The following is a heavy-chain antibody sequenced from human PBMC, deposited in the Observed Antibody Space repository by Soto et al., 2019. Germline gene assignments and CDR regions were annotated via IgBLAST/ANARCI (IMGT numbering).Heavy chain of an antibody. Sequence: QIPLVQSGAEVKKPGASVKVSCKASGYTFTSYGISWVRQAPGQGLEWMGWISAYNGHRNYAQKVQGRVTMTTDTSTNTAYMELTSLRSDDTAVYYCARDQVGATGDYWGQGTLVTVSS. V-gene: IGHV1-18*01. CDR3: ARDQVGATGDY. J-gene: IGHJ4*02. CDR1: GYTFTSYG. CDR2: ISAYNGHR. D-gene: IGHD1-26*01.